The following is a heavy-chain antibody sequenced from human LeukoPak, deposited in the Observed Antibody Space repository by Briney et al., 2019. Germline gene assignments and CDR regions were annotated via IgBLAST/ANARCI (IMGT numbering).Heavy chain of an antibody. D-gene: IGHD3-22*01. CDR1: GFTFSSYG. J-gene: IGHJ4*02. CDR2: IWNDGSNK. CDR3: ARETYYYDSSGYYFDY. Sequence: GGSLRLSCAASGFTFSSYGMHWVRQAPGKGLEWVAVIWNDGSNKYYADSVKGRFTISRDNSKNTLYLQMNSLRAEDTAVYYCARETYYYDSSGYYFDYWGQGTLVTVSS. V-gene: IGHV3-33*01.